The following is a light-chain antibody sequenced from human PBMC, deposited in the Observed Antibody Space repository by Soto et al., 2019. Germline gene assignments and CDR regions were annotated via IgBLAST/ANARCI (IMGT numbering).Light chain of an antibody. CDR1: SSDIGGYKH. Sequence: QSALTQPASVSGSPGQSITISCTGTSSDIGGYKHVSWYQQHPGKAPKLMIYEVTNRPSGVPDRFSGSKSGNTASLTISGLQAEDEADYSCCSFAGSYTYVFGGGTKLTVL. CDR3: CSFAGSYTYV. J-gene: IGLJ1*01. V-gene: IGLV2-11*01. CDR2: EVT.